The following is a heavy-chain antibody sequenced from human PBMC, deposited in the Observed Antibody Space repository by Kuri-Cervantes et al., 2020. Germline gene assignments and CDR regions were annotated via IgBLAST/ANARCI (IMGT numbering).Heavy chain of an antibody. CDR3: ARIAVARSGMDV. CDR1: GFTFGSYW. Sequence: GGSLRLSCAASGFTFGSYWMSWVRQAPGKGLEWVSSISSSSSYIYYADSVKGRFTISRDNAKNSLYLQMNSLRAEDTAVYYCARIAVARSGMDVWGQGTTVTVSS. D-gene: IGHD6-19*01. V-gene: IGHV3-21*04. CDR2: ISSSSSYI. J-gene: IGHJ6*02.